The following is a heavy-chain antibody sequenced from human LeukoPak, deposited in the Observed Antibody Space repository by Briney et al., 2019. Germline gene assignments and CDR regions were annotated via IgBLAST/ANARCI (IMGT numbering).Heavy chain of an antibody. D-gene: IGHD6-13*01. Sequence: EASVTVSCKASGFTFTSSAVQWVRQARGQRLEWIGWIVVGSGNTNYAQKFQERVTITRDMSTGTAYMELSSLRSEDTAVYYCAAGASSAAGPTFDPWGQGTLVTVSS. CDR3: AAGASSAAGPTFDP. CDR1: GFTFTSSA. V-gene: IGHV1-58*01. CDR2: IVVGSGNT. J-gene: IGHJ5*02.